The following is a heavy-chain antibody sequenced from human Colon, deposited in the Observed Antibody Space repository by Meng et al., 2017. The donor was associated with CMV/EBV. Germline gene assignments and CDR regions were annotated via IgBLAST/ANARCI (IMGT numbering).Heavy chain of an antibody. CDR2: IYYSGT. J-gene: IGHJ3*01. CDR1: GGSVSYYY. V-gene: IGHV4-59*02. D-gene: IGHD1-26*01. CDR3: ARDGGATDAFDF. Sequence: SETLSLTCTVSGGSVSYYYWSWIRQPPGKGLEWIGYIYYSGTNYNPSLKSRVTISLDTSKNHFSLKLSSVTAADTAVYYCARDGGATDAFDFWGQGTMVTVSS.